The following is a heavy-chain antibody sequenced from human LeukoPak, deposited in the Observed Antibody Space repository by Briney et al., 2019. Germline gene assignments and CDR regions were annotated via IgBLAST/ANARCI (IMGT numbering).Heavy chain of an antibody. CDR3: ARVGVGALYFDY. D-gene: IGHD1-26*01. V-gene: IGHV3-64*02. CDR2: ITNNGDTT. Sequence: GGSLRLFCAASGFAFSGYAMRWVRQAPGKGLEYVSAITNNGDTTYYADSVKGRFTISRDNSKNTLYLQMGSLRTEDMAVYYCARVGVGALYFDYWGQGSLVTVSS. CDR1: GFAFSGYA. J-gene: IGHJ4*02.